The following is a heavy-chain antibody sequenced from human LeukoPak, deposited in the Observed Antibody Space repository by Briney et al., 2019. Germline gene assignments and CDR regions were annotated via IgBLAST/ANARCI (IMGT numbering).Heavy chain of an antibody. CDR3: ARAIDSDY. D-gene: IGHD2-21*01. J-gene: IGHJ4*02. V-gene: IGHV1-3*01. CDR1: GYTFTTYA. Sequence: ASVKVSCKASGYTFTTYALHWVRQAPGQRPEWMGWINAGDGNTGYSQRFRDRVTITRDTSASTTYMELSSLRSEDTAVYYCARAIDSDYWGQGTLVTVSS. CDR2: INAGDGNT.